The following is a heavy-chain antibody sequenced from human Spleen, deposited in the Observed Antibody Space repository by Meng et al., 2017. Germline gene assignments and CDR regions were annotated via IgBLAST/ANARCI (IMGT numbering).Heavy chain of an antibody. D-gene: IGHD4-17*01. CDR3: ARVTTVTQYFDY. CDR1: GGSISSGGYY. J-gene: IGHJ4*02. Sequence: VQVQESGHGPVKPYQTRSLTGNVSGGSISSGGYYWSWIRQHPGKGLEWIGYIYYSGSTYYNPSLKSLVTISVDTSKDQFSLKLSSVTAADTAVYYCARVTTVTQYFDYWGQGTLVTVSS. V-gene: IGHV4-31*01. CDR2: IYYSGST.